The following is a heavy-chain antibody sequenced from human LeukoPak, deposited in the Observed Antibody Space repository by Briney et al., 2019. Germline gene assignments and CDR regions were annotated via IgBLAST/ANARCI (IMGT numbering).Heavy chain of an antibody. V-gene: IGHV3-20*04. CDR2: IRNGGST. D-gene: IGHD2-2*01. CDR3: AKDRSSTSYWYFDL. J-gene: IGHJ2*01. CDR1: GFTFDDYG. Sequence: GGSLRLSCAASGFTFDDYGMSWVRQAPGKGLEWVSGIRNGGSTGYADSVKGRFTISRDNAKNSLYLQMNSLRAEDTALYYCAKDRSSTSYWYFDLWGRGTLVTVSS.